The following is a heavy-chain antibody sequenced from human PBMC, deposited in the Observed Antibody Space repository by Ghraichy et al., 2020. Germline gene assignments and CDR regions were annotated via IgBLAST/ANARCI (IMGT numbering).Heavy chain of an antibody. CDR2: ISYDGSNK. D-gene: IGHD4-17*01. CDR1: GFTFSSYA. V-gene: IGHV3-30*04. J-gene: IGHJ5*02. Sequence: GGSLRLSCAASGFTFSSYAMHWVRQAPGKGLEWVAVISYDGSNKYYADSVKGRFTISRDNSKNTLYLQMNSLRAEDTAVYYCAREASLGYGDYAGWFDPWGQGTLVTVSS. CDR3: AREASLGYGDYAGWFDP.